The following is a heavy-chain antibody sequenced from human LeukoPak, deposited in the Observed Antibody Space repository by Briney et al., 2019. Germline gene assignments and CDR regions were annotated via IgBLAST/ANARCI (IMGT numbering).Heavy chain of an antibody. CDR1: GGSIGSYY. CDR3: TRASSGYSFDY. Sequence: SETLSLTCTVSGGSIGSYYWSWIRQPPGKGLEWIGYLYYSGNTNYNPSLKSRVTISVDTSKNQFSLKLGSVTAADTAVYYCTRASSGYSFDYWGQGTLVTVSS. J-gene: IGHJ4*02. D-gene: IGHD3-22*01. CDR2: LYYSGNT. V-gene: IGHV4-59*01.